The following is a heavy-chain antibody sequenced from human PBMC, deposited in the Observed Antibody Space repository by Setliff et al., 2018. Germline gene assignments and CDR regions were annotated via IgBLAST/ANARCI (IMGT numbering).Heavy chain of an antibody. CDR3: ARGGLWFGELLWKYYYYGMDV. CDR2: IYTSGST. D-gene: IGHD3-10*01. V-gene: IGHV4-61*02. J-gene: IGHJ6*02. Sequence: SETLSLTCTVSGGSISSGSYYWSWIRQPAWKGLEWIGRIYTSGSTNYNPSLKSRVTISVDTSKNQFSLKLSSVTAADTAVYYCARGGLWFGELLWKYYYYGMDVWGQGTTVTVSS. CDR1: GGSISSGSYY.